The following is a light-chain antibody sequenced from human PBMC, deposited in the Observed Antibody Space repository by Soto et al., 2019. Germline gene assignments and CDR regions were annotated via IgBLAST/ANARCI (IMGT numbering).Light chain of an antibody. CDR3: SSYMSTSRYV. Sequence: QSALTQPPSVSGSPGQSVTISCTGTSSDVGKYDRVSWYQQPPGTAPKLIIYEVINRPSWVPARFSGSKSGNTASLTISGLQAEDEADYYCSSYMSTSRYVFGAGTKVTVL. J-gene: IGLJ1*01. CDR1: SSDVGKYDR. V-gene: IGLV2-18*02. CDR2: EVI.